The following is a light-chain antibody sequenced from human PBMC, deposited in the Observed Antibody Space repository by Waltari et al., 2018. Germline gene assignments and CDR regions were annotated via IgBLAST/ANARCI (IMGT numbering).Light chain of an antibody. CDR1: QSVSTS. CDR2: DAS. Sequence: EIVLTQSPATLSLSPGARATLSRRASQSVSTSLAWIQQKPGQAPRLLIYDASNRATGIPARFSGGGSGTDFTLTISSLEPEDSAVYYCQQRSNWPLTFGGGTKVEIK. V-gene: IGKV3-11*01. J-gene: IGKJ4*01. CDR3: QQRSNWPLT.